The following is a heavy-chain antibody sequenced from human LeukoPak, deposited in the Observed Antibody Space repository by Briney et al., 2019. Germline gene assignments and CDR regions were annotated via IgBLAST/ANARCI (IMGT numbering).Heavy chain of an antibody. CDR3: AREVTVAGTFYFYMDV. J-gene: IGHJ6*03. Sequence: SETLSLTCSVSGGSIGIHYWTWVRQPPGQALEFIGYIYYGGRTQYNPSLKSRVTMTMDTSKNQFSLRLNSVSAADTAVYYCAREVTVAGTFYFYMDVWGKGTTVTVSS. CDR2: IYYGGRT. V-gene: IGHV4-59*11. D-gene: IGHD6-19*01. CDR1: GGSIGIHY.